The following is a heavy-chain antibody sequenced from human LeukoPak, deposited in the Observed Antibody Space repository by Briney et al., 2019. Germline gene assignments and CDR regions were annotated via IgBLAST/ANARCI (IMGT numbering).Heavy chain of an antibody. CDR2: ISAYNGNT. D-gene: IGHD3-22*01. V-gene: IGHV1-18*01. Sequence: ASVKVSCKASGYTFTSYGISWVRQAPGQGLEWMGWISAYNGNTNYAQKLQGRVTMTTDTSTSTAYMELRSLRSHDTAVYYCARVLLNYDSSGYYRLAGPYYFDYWGQGTLVTVSS. CDR3: ARVLLNYDSSGYYRLAGPYYFDY. J-gene: IGHJ4*02. CDR1: GYTFTSYG.